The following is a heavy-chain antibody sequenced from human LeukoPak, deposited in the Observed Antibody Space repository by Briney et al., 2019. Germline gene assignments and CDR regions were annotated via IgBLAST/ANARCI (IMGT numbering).Heavy chain of an antibody. CDR1: GGTFSSYA. CDR3: ARVNYGSATKEDY. D-gene: IGHD3-10*01. Sequence: SVKVSCKASGGTFSSYAISWVRQAPGQGLEWMGGIIPIFGTANYAQKFQGRVTITADESTSTAYMELSSLRSEDTAVYYCARVNYGSATKEDYWGQGTLVTVSS. V-gene: IGHV1-69*13. CDR2: IIPIFGTA. J-gene: IGHJ4*02.